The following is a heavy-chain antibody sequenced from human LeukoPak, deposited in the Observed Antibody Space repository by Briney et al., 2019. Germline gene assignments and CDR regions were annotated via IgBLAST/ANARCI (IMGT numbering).Heavy chain of an antibody. CDR1: GYTFTSYY. J-gene: IGHJ5*02. CDR3: ARDSLDSSGYYWFDP. V-gene: IGHV1-46*01. D-gene: IGHD3-22*01. CDR2: INPSGGST. Sequence: ASVKVSCKASGYTFTSYYMHWVRQAPGQGLEWMGIINPSGGSTSYAQKFQGRVTMTRDMSTSTVYMELSSLRSEDTAVYYCARDSLDSSGYYWFDPWGQGTLVTVSS.